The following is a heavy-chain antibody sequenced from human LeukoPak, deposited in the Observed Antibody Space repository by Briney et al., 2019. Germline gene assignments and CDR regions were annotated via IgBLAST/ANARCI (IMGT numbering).Heavy chain of an antibody. D-gene: IGHD2-2*01. V-gene: IGHV3-23*01. J-gene: IGHJ4*02. CDR2: VSGSCRST. CDR3: AKRGNTYADY. Sequence: PGGSLRLSCAASGFTFSSYDMSWVRQAPAKGLEWVSTVSGSCRSTYYADSVKGRFTISRDNAKNTLYLQMNSLRAEDTAVYYYAKRGNTYADYWGQGTQVTVSS. CDR1: GFTFSSYD.